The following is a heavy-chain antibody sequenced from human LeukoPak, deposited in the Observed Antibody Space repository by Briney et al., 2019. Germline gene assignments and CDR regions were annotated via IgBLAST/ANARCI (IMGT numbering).Heavy chain of an antibody. J-gene: IGHJ4*02. Sequence: ASVTVSCKASGYTFSDYFVHWVRQAPGQGTEWMGWINAKSGDTKYAQKFQGRVTMVWDTATTTVYMDLSSLTSDDTAVYFCARGWVSLYYFDLWGQGNGATVSS. CDR1: GYTFSDYF. V-gene: IGHV1-2*02. CDR2: INAKSGDT. CDR3: ARGWVSLYYFDL. D-gene: IGHD2/OR15-2a*01.